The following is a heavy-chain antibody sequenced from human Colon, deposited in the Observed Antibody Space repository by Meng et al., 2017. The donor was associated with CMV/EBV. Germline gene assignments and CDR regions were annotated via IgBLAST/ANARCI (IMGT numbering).Heavy chain of an antibody. CDR3: ASQSGYLGWFDP. CDR2: ITPFDGKT. D-gene: IGHD3-3*01. J-gene: IGHJ5*02. V-gene: IGHV1-45*01. Sequence: CRAAGYNFNDRYLHWVRQAPGQALEWMGWITPFDGKTTYAQMVQDRVTFTADTSLSTAYMELSSLTSEDTAMYYCASQSGYLGWFDPWGQGTLVTVSS. CDR1: GYNFNDRY.